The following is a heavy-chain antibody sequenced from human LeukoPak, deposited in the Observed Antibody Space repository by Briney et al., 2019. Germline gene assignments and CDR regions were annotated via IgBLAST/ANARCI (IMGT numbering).Heavy chain of an antibody. CDR2: ISSNGGST. D-gene: IGHD1-26*01. J-gene: IGHJ3*01. V-gene: IGHV3-64*02. CDR1: GFRFSLYV. CDR3: ARAKWGGITDAFDF. Sequence: GGSLRLSCAASGFRFSLYVMHWVRQAPGKGLEYVSGISSNGGSTYYADSVKGRFSISRDNSKDTLYLQMGNLRTEDMAVYYCARAKWGGITDAFDFWGQGTMVTVSS.